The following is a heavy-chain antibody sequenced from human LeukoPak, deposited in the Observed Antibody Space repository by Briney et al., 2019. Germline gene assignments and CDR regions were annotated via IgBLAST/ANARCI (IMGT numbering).Heavy chain of an antibody. Sequence: GGSLRLSCSATGFTFSNYAMHWVRQAPGKGLEYVSAISGTGGSTYYADSVKGRFTISRDNSKNTLFLQMSSLRPEDTAVYYCVNGGVAVARYWGQGTLVTVSS. CDR3: VNGGVAVARY. CDR1: GFTFSNYA. CDR2: ISGTGGST. V-gene: IGHV3-64D*09. J-gene: IGHJ4*02. D-gene: IGHD6-19*01.